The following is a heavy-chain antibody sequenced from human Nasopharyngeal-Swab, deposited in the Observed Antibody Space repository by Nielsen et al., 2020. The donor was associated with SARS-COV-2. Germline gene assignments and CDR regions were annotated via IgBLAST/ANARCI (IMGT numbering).Heavy chain of an antibody. V-gene: IGHV3-30-3*01. Sequence: GRSLRLSCAASGLTFSSYAMHWVRQAPGKGLEWVAVISYDGSNKYYTDSVKGRFTISRDNSKNTLYLQMNSLRAEDTAVYYCASARPVFDYWGQGTLVTVSS. CDR2: ISYDGSNK. CDR3: ASARPVFDY. J-gene: IGHJ4*02. CDR1: GLTFSSYA. D-gene: IGHD6-6*01.